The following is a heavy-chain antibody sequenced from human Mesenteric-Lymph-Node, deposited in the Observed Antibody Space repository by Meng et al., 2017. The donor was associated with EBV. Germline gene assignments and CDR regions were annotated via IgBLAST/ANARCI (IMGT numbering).Heavy chain of an antibody. V-gene: IGHV3-43*01. J-gene: IGHJ4*02. D-gene: IGHD4-23*01. CDR3: ARDLTSVGSTVL. CDR1: GFTFDDYT. Sequence: EVPLVESGGVVVQPGGSLRLSCAASGFTFDDYTMHWVRQAPGKGLEWVSLISWDGGSTYYADSVKGRFTISRDNSKNSLYLQMNSLRTEDTALYFCARDLTSVGSTVLWGQGTLVTVSS. CDR2: ISWDGGST.